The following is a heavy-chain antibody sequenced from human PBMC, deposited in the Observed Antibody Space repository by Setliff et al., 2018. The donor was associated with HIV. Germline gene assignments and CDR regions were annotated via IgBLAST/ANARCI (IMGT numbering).Heavy chain of an antibody. J-gene: IGHJ4*02. CDR1: GGSFSTYY. CDR3: ANYIIGAGGRGN. D-gene: IGHD1-26*01. V-gene: IGHV4-4*07. Sequence: SETLSLTCTVSGGSFSTYYWSWIRQPAGEGPEYIGRVHSTGTTIYNPSLKSRVTMSVDASKNQLSLKLRSVTAADTAVYYCANYIIGAGGRGNWGQGILVTVSS. CDR2: VHSTGTT.